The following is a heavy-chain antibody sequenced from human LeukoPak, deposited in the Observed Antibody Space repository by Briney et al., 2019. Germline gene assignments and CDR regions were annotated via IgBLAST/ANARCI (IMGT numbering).Heavy chain of an antibody. CDR1: GGSITDYY. J-gene: IGHJ6*03. Sequence: PSETLSLTCTVSGGSITDYYWGWIRQPPGKGLEWIGYDYYSGSSNYNPSLKSRVTISVDTSKNQFSLKLSSVTATDTAVYYCARTPSSSTTSYYYYYYMDVWGKGTTVTVSS. CDR3: ARTPSSSTTSYYYYYYMDV. D-gene: IGHD2-2*01. V-gene: IGHV4-59*08. CDR2: DYYSGSS.